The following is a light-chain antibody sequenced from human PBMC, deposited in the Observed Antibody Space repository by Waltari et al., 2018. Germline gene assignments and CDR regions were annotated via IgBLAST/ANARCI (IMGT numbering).Light chain of an antibody. CDR3: QQYNNWLYT. CDR2: GAA. J-gene: IGKJ2*01. V-gene: IGKV3-15*01. Sequence: EIVMTQSPATLSVSPGERVTLSCRASQSVSSSLAWYQQKPGQAPSLPIYGAATRANGIPARFSGSGSGTEFTLTISSLQSEDIAIYYCQQYNNWLYTFGQGTKLEIK. CDR1: QSVSSS.